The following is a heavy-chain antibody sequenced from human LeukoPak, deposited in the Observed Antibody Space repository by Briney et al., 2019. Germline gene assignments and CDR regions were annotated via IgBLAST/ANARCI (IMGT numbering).Heavy chain of an antibody. J-gene: IGHJ6*02. Sequence: SETLSLTCAVYGGSFSGYYRSWIRQPPGKGLEWIGEINHSGSTNYNPSLKSRVTISVDTSKNQFSLKLSSVTAADTAVYYCARLTVARYYGSGAYYYGMDVWGQGTTVTVSS. CDR1: GGSFSGYY. V-gene: IGHV4-34*01. D-gene: IGHD3-10*01. CDR3: ARLTVARYYGSGAYYYGMDV. CDR2: INHSGST.